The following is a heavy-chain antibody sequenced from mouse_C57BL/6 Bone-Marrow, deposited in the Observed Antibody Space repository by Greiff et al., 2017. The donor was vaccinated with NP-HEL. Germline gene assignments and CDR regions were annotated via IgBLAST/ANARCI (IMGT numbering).Heavy chain of an antibody. CDR3: ARYYGSSYEWYFDV. CDR1: GYTFTSYW. V-gene: IGHV1-50*01. CDR2: IDPSDSYT. D-gene: IGHD1-1*01. J-gene: IGHJ1*03. Sequence: QVQLQQPGAELVKPGASVKLSCKASGYTFTSYWMQWVKQRPGQGLEWIGEIDPSDSYTNYNQKFKGKATLTVDTSSSTAYMQLSSLTSEDSAVYYCARYYGSSYEWYFDVWGTGTTVTVSS.